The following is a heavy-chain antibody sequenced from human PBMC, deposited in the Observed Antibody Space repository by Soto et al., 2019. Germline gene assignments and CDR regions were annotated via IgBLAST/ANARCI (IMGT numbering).Heavy chain of an antibody. CDR1: GYTFTSYA. CDR2: INAGNGNT. V-gene: IGHV1-3*01. CDR3: ARTIVVVTAADY. J-gene: IGHJ4*01. D-gene: IGHD2-21*02. Sequence: QVQLVQSGAEVKKPGASVKVSCKASGYTFTSYAMHWVRPDPGKRLEWMGWINAGNGNTKNSQKFQGRVTITTDTSASTAYIELSSLRSEDTSVYYCARTIVVVTAADYWGHGTVVTDS.